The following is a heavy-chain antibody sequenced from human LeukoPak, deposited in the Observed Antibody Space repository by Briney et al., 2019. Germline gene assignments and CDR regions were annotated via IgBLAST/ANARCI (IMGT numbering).Heavy chain of an antibody. CDR2: IGYDGSNK. D-gene: IGHD3-3*01. J-gene: IGHJ4*02. Sequence: PGGSLRLSCAASGFTFSSYGMHWVRQAPGKGLGGWPFIGYDGSNKYYADSVKGRFTISRDNSKNTLYLQMNSLRAEDTAVYYCAVGGTYDFWSGYRELDYWGQGTLVTVSS. V-gene: IGHV3-30*02. CDR3: AVGGTYDFWSGYRELDY. CDR1: GFTFSSYG.